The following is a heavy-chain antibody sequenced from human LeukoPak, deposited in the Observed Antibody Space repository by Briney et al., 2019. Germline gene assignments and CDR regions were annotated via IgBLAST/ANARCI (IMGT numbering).Heavy chain of an antibody. J-gene: IGHJ6*02. Sequence: GGSLRLSCAASGFSFSDYHMSWVRQAPGKGLEWISFIHTSSTFTYYADSVKGRFTISRDDAKNSLFLQMNSLRADDTAVYYCARDMSAAGRAMDVWGQGTTVTVSS. CDR2: IHTSSTFT. CDR3: ARDMSAAGRAMDV. CDR1: GFSFSDYH. D-gene: IGHD2-2*01. V-gene: IGHV3-11*05.